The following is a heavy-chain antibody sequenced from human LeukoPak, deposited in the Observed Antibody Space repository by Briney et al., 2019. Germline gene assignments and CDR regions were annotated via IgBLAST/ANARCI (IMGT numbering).Heavy chain of an antibody. V-gene: IGHV4-34*01. CDR3: EREGGYSGYNYWDY. D-gene: IGHD5-12*01. J-gene: IGHJ4*02. CDR2: INHSGST. Sequence: SETLSLTCAVYGGSFSGYYWSWIRQPPGKGLEWIGEINHSGSTNYNPSLKSRVTISVDTSKNQFSLKLSSVPAADPAVYYCEREGGYSGYNYWDYWGQGILVTVAS. CDR1: GGSFSGYY.